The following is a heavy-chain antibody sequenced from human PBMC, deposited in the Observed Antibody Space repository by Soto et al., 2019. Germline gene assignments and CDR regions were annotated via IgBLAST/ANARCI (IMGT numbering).Heavy chain of an antibody. CDR1: GFTFNTYP. Sequence: EVQLLQSGGGYRPPGGSVRLSCATSGFTFNTYPMTWVRQAPGKGLEWVASISSTAGRTSSYADSVKGRFAISRDFSDNSVYLEMNNLRVDDTAVYFCAKGVLSFHYGMEVWGQGTTVTVSS. D-gene: IGHD3-10*01. CDR3: AKGVLSFHYGMEV. J-gene: IGHJ6*02. V-gene: IGHV3-23*01. CDR2: ISSTAGRTS.